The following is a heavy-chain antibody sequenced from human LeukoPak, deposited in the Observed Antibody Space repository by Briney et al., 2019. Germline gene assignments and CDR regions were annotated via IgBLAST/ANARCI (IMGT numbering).Heavy chain of an antibody. CDR3: ARVAPWKGFGYSSSWPDDY. CDR2: IYTSGST. Sequence: SETLSLTCTVSGGSISSYYWSWIRQPAGKGLEWIGRIYTSGSTNYNPSLKSRVTMSVDTSKNQFSLKLSSVTAADTAVYYCARVAPWKGFGYSSSWPDDYWGQGTLVTVSS. CDR1: GGSISSYY. J-gene: IGHJ4*02. V-gene: IGHV4-4*07. D-gene: IGHD6-13*01.